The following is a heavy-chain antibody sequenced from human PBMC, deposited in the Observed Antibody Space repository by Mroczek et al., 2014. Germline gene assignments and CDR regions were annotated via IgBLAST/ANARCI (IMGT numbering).Heavy chain of an antibody. V-gene: IGHV4-34*01. CDR1: VGPSVVTT. CDR2: INHSGST. CDR3: ARGRKERAAHPYYYYYYMDV. D-gene: IGHD6-6*01. Sequence: QVQLQESGAGLLKPSETLSLTCAVYVGPSVVTTGAGSASPHGKGLEWIGEINHSGSTNYNPSLKSRVTVSVDTSKNQFSLKLSSVTAADTAVYYCARGRKERAAHPYYYYYYMDVWGKGTTVTVSS. J-gene: IGHJ6*03.